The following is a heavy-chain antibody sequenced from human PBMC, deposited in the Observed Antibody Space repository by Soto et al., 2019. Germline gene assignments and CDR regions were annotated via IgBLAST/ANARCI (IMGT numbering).Heavy chain of an antibody. J-gene: IGHJ2*01. Sequence: LRLSCASSWFTFSSYVMHWVRQAPGKELEWVAVISYDGSNKYYADSAKGRFTISRDNSKNTLYLQMNSLRAEDTAVYYCAKDGPRSGDLLIFRWYFDLWGRGTLVTFSS. CDR3: AKDGPRSGDLLIFRWYFDL. V-gene: IGHV3-30*18. D-gene: IGHD3-10*01. CDR2: ISYDGSNK. CDR1: WFTFSSYV.